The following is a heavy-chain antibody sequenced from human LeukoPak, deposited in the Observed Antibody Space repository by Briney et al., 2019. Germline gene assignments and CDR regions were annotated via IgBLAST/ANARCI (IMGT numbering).Heavy chain of an antibody. CDR3: ARDGYNSANGIDV. CDR2: IRYDGSNK. Sequence: QPGGSLRLSCAASGFTFSSYGMHWVRQAPGKGLEWVAFIRYDGSNKYYADSVKGRFTISRDNAKSSLSLQMNSLSAEDTAVYYCARDGYNSANGIDVWGQGTMVTVSS. CDR1: GFTFSSYG. V-gene: IGHV3-30*02. D-gene: IGHD1-1*01. J-gene: IGHJ3*01.